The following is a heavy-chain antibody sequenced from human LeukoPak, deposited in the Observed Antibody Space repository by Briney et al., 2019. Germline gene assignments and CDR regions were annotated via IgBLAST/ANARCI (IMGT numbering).Heavy chain of an antibody. V-gene: IGHV1-18*01. Sequence: ASVKVSCKASGYTFTSYGISWVRQAPGQGLEWMGWISAYNGNTNYAQKLQGRVTMTTDTSTSTAYMELRSLRSDDTAVYYCARDQRITMVRGVQPYDYRGQGTLVTVSS. CDR2: ISAYNGNT. J-gene: IGHJ4*02. D-gene: IGHD3-10*01. CDR3: ARDQRITMVRGVQPYDY. CDR1: GYTFTSYG.